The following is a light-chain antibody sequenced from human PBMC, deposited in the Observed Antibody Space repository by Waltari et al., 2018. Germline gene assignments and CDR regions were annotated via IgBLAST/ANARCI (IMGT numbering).Light chain of an antibody. CDR2: AAS. CDR1: QNINSW. J-gene: IGKJ1*01. V-gene: IGKV1-5*01. Sequence: DIQMTQSPSTLSASAGHRVPITCRASQNINSWLAWDQQKPGKAPKLLIHAASSLQSGVPSRFSGGGSGTEFTLTISNLQPDDFATYYCQQYETYSGTFGQGTKVEIK. CDR3: QQYETYSGT.